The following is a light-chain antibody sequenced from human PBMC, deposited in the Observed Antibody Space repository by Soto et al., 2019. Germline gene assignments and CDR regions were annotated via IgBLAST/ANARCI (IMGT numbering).Light chain of an antibody. CDR1: SSDVGGYNY. J-gene: IGLJ1*01. Sequence: QSGLTQPGSVSGSPGQSITISCTGTSSDVGGYNYVSWYQQHPGKAPKLMIYDVSIRPSGVSNRFSGSKSGNTASLTISGLQAEDEADYYCSSYTSSSTLDVFGTGTKVTVL. V-gene: IGLV2-14*01. CDR2: DVS. CDR3: SSYTSSSTLDV.